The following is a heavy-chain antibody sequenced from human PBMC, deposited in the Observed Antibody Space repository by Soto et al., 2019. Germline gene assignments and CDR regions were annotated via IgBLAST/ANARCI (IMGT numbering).Heavy chain of an antibody. CDR2: ISSSSSTI. J-gene: IGHJ3*02. CDR3: ARLGTGTTSAFDI. CDR1: GFTFSSYS. V-gene: IGHV3-48*01. D-gene: IGHD1-7*01. Sequence: EVQLVESGGGLVQPGGSLRLSCAASGFTFSSYSMNWVRQAPGKGLEWVSYISSSSSTIYYADSVKGRFTISRDNAKNSLYLQMNSLSAEDTAVYYCARLGTGTTSAFDIWGQGTMVTVSS.